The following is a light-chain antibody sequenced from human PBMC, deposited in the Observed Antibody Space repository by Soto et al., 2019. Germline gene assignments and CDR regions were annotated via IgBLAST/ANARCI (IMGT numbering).Light chain of an antibody. J-gene: IGKJ1*01. V-gene: IGKV3-15*01. CDR2: GAS. CDR3: QQYNIWWT. CDR1: LSVSNN. Sequence: EIVMTQSPATLSVSPGERATLSCRASLSVSNNLAWYQKKPGQAPRLLIYGASTRATGIPARFSGSGSGTEFTPTISSLQSEDFAVYYCQQYNIWWTFGQGTKVEIK.